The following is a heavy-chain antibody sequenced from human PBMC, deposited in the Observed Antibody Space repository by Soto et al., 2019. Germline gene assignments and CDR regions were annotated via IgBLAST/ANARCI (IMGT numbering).Heavy chain of an antibody. CDR3: ARDLVSGSDFWRAYNGGYCES. J-gene: IGHJ4*02. Sequence: ASVNVSCKASGYTFRNYGITWVRQAPGQGLEWMAWISPYNGNTNYAQDLQGRVTMTTDTSTSTAYMELRSLTSEDTAMYYCARDLVSGSDFWRAYNGGYCESWGQGNMVIVS. D-gene: IGHD3-3*01. CDR1: GYTFRNYG. CDR2: ISPYNGNT. V-gene: IGHV1-18*01.